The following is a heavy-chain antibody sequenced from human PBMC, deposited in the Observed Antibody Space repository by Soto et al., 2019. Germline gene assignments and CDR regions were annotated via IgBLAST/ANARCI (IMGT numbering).Heavy chain of an antibody. D-gene: IGHD4-4*01. J-gene: IGHJ6*02. V-gene: IGHV1-8*01. Sequence: QVQLVQSGAEVKKPGASVKVSCKASGYTFTSYDINWVRQATGQGLEWMGWMNPNSGNTGYAQKFQGRVTMTRNTSISTAYMELSSLRSEDTAVYYCARAGYSNYVYYDYYGMDVLGQGTTVTVSS. CDR3: ARAGYSNYVYYDYYGMDV. CDR2: MNPNSGNT. CDR1: GYTFTSYD.